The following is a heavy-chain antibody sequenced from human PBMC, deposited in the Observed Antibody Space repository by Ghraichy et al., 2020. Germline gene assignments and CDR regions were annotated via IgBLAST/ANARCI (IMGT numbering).Heavy chain of an antibody. V-gene: IGHV4-59*01. D-gene: IGHD6-13*01. Sequence: SETLSLNCTVSGGSISSYYWSWIRQPPGKGLEWIGYIYYSGSTNYNPSLKSRVTISVDTSKNQFSLKLSSVTAADTAVYYCARDRGMRQLVIGANDAFDIWGQGTMVTVSS. CDR3: ARDRGMRQLVIGANDAFDI. J-gene: IGHJ3*02. CDR1: GGSISSYY. CDR2: IYYSGST.